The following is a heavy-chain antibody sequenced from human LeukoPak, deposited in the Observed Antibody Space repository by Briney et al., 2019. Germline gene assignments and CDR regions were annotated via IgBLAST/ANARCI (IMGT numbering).Heavy chain of an antibody. Sequence: SETLSLTCTVSGGSISSYYWSWIRQPAGKGLEWIGRIYTSGSTNYNPSLKSRVTMSVDTSKNQFSLKLSSVTAADTAVYYCAREPARLIYYYYYMDVWGKGTMVTVSS. CDR1: GGSISSYY. CDR3: AREPARLIYYYYYMDV. J-gene: IGHJ6*03. V-gene: IGHV4-4*07. D-gene: IGHD5-12*01. CDR2: IYTSGST.